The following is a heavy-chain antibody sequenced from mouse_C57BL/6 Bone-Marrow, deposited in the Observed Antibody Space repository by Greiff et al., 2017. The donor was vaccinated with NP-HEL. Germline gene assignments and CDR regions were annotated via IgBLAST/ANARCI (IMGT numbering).Heavy chain of an antibody. J-gene: IGHJ4*01. D-gene: IGHD1-1*01. V-gene: IGHV14-2*01. CDR3: ARSTTVVEGYYAMDY. CDR2: IDPEDGEP. CDR1: GFNINDYY. Sequence: VQLQQSGAELVKPGASVQLSCTASGFNINDYYMHWVKQRPDHGLEWIGRIDPEDGEPKYAPKFQGKATITADTSTNTAYMQLRSLTSEDTAVYYCARSTTVVEGYYAMDYWGQGTSVTVSS.